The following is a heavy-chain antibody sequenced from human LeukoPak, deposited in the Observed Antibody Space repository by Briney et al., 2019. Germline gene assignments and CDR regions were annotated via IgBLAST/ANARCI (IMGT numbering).Heavy chain of an antibody. CDR2: ITTSSTII. Sequence: GRSLRLSCAASGFTFSSYSMNWVRQAPGKGPEWFSYITTSSTIIYYADSVEGRLTIYRDNAKSSLYVQMKSLRAAETAVYYCARAMGRIPYYYDTLDFWGQGTLVTVSS. CDR3: ARAMGRIPYYYDTLDF. J-gene: IGHJ4*02. CDR1: GFTFSSYS. D-gene: IGHD3-22*01. V-gene: IGHV3-48*01.